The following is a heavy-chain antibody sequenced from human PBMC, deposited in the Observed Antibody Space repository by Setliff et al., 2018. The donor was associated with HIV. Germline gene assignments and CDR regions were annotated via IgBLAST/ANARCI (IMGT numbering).Heavy chain of an antibody. Sequence: SETLSLTCAVYGGSFSDNYWSWIRQSPGKGLEWIGEINHSGRTKYSPSLRSRVSISVDTSISTAYMELSRLRSDDTAVYYCARDYYDSSGYIFFPGLPDYWGQGTLVTVSS. CDR1: GGSFSDNY. V-gene: IGHV4-34*01. CDR2: INHSGRT. CDR3: ARDYYDSSGYIFFPGLPDY. D-gene: IGHD3-22*01. J-gene: IGHJ4*02.